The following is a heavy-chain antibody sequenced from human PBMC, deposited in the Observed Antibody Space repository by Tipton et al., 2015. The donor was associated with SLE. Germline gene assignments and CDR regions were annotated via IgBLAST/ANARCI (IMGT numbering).Heavy chain of an antibody. CDR2: ISSSSSYI. CDR3: ASLGATTGMQDY. J-gene: IGHJ4*02. Sequence: LSLTCAASGFTFSSYSMNWVRQAPGKGLEWVSSISSSSSYIYYADSVKGRFTISRDNAKNSLYLQMNSLRAEDTAVYYCASLGATTGMQDYWGQGTLVTVSS. V-gene: IGHV3-21*01. CDR1: GFTFSSYS. D-gene: IGHD1-26*01.